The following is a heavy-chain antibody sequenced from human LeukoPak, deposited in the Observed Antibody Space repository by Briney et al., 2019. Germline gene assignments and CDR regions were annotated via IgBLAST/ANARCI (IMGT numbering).Heavy chain of an antibody. D-gene: IGHD6-19*01. Sequence: PGGSLRLSCAASGFTFDDYAMHWVRQAPGKGLEWVSGISWNSGSIGYADSVKGRFTISRDNAKNSLYLQMNSLRAEDTALYYCAKDGVAGTLDFDYWGQGTLVTVSS. J-gene: IGHJ4*02. CDR3: AKDGVAGTLDFDY. CDR1: GFTFDDYA. CDR2: ISWNSGSI. V-gene: IGHV3-9*01.